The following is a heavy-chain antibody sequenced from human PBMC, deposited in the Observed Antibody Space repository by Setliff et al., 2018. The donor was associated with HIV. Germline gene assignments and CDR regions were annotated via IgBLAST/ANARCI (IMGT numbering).Heavy chain of an antibody. D-gene: IGHD5-18*01. CDR1: GGSFSAYY. J-gene: IGHJ1*01. CDR3: ARGGYSYGFGRHRAYFQY. Sequence: PSETLSLTCAVYGGSFSAYYWSWIRQTPGKGLEWIGEINHSGGTNYNPSLKSRVTMSVDTSKNQFSLKLSSVTAAATAVFYCARGGYSYGFGRHRAYFQYWGQGTQVTVSS. V-gene: IGHV4-34*01. CDR2: INHSGGT.